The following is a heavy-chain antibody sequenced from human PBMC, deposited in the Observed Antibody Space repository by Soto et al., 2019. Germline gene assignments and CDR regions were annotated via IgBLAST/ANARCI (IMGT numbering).Heavy chain of an antibody. CDR2: IWYDGSNK. J-gene: IGHJ6*02. D-gene: IGHD3-3*01. Sequence: QVQLVESGGGVVQPGRSLRLSCAASGFTFSSYGMHWVRQAPGKGLEWVAGIWYDGSNKYYADSVKGRFTISRDNSKNTLYLQMNSLRAEDTAVYYCARDRHDFWRLYGMDVWGQGTTVTVSS. CDR1: GFTFSSYG. V-gene: IGHV3-33*01. CDR3: ARDRHDFWRLYGMDV.